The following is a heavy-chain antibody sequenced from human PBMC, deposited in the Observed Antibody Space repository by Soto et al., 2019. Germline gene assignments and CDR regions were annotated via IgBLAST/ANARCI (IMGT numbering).Heavy chain of an antibody. Sequence: QMHLVESGGGVVQPGRSLTLSCVASGFTFTSYGIHWVRQAPGKGLEWVAVIWYDGSNKHYGDSVKGRFSISRDNSKNTVYLQMNSLRAEDTAVYYCARDRRFLEWLDYWGQGTLVSVSS. J-gene: IGHJ4*02. CDR3: ARDRRFLEWLDY. CDR2: IWYDGSNK. D-gene: IGHD3-3*01. V-gene: IGHV3-33*01. CDR1: GFTFTSYG.